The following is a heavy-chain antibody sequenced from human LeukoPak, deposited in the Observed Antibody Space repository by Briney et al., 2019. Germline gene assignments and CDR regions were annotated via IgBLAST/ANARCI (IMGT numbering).Heavy chain of an antibody. J-gene: IGHJ4*02. CDR3: AKALVVVVVAATSSDFDY. D-gene: IGHD2-15*01. Sequence: GGSLRLSCAASGFTFSSYAMSWVRQAPGKGLEWVSAISGSGGSTYYADSVKGRFTISRDNSKNTLYLQMNSLRAEDTAVYYCAKALVVVVVAATSSDFDYWGQGTLVTVSS. CDR1: GFTFSSYA. CDR2: ISGSGGST. V-gene: IGHV3-23*01.